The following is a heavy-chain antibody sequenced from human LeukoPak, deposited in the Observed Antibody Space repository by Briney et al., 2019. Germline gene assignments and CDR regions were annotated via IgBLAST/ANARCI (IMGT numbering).Heavy chain of an antibody. D-gene: IGHD4-17*01. J-gene: IGHJ5*02. V-gene: IGHV3-30*18. Sequence: GVSLRLSCAASGFTFSSYGMHWVRQAPGKGLEWVAIISYDGSNKYYADSVKGRFTISRDNSKNTLYLQMNSLRAEDTAVYYCAKGYDYGDPWGQGTLVTFSS. CDR2: ISYDGSNK. CDR1: GFTFSSYG. CDR3: AKGYDYGDP.